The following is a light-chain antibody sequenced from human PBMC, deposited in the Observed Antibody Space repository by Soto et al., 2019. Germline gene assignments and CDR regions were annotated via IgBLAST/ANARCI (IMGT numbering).Light chain of an antibody. CDR1: QGIRND. V-gene: IGKV1-17*01. CDR3: QHYNAFPWP. J-gene: IGKJ1*01. CDR2: AAS. Sequence: DIQLTQSPSSLSASVGDRVTITCRASQGIRNDLGWYQQKPGKAPKLLIYAASSLQSGVPSRFSGRGSGTEFTLTIGGLQPDDFATYYCQHYNAFPWPFGQGTKVDNK.